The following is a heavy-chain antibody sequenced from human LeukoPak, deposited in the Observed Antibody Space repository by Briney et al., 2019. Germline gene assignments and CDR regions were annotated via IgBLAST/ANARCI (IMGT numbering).Heavy chain of an antibody. CDR3: AKDLRIAVVSLGYYFDY. V-gene: IGHV3-23*01. Sequence: GGSLRLSCAASGFTFSDYAMTWVRQAPGKWLEWVSGMSGGGGSKYYADSVKGRFTISRDNSKNTLYLQMNSLRAEDTAVYYCAKDLRIAVVSLGYYFDYWGQGTLVTVSS. J-gene: IGHJ4*02. D-gene: IGHD6-19*01. CDR1: GFTFSDYA. CDR2: MSGGGGSK.